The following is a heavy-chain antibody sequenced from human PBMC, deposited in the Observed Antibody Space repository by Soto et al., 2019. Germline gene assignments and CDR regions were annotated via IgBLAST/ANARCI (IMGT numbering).Heavy chain of an antibody. Sequence: PSETLSLTCAVSGGSISTNNWWMWVRQAPGQGLEWIGEIYHSGSTNYNPSLKSRVTMSVDNSKNQFSLKLSSVTAADTALYFCAREKGSGTHIGFDYWGQGTQVTVSS. CDR2: IYHSGST. CDR1: GGSISTNNW. J-gene: IGHJ4*02. V-gene: IGHV4-4*02. CDR3: AREKGSGTHIGFDY. D-gene: IGHD3-10*01.